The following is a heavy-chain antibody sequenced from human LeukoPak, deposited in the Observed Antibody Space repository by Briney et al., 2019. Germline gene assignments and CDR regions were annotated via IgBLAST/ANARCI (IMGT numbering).Heavy chain of an antibody. Sequence: ASVRVSCKASGGTFSSYAISWVRQAPGQGLEWMGGIIPIFGTANYAQKFQGRVTITTDESTSTAYMELSSLRSEDTAVYYCARGAYYYDSSGPYAFHIWGQGTMVTVSS. V-gene: IGHV1-69*05. CDR1: GGTFSSYA. CDR3: ARGAYYYDSSGPYAFHI. D-gene: IGHD3-22*01. J-gene: IGHJ3*02. CDR2: IIPIFGTA.